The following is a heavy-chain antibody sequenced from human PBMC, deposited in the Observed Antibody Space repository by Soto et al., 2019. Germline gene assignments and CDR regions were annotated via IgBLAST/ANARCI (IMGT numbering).Heavy chain of an antibody. D-gene: IGHD1-1*01. Sequence: QVHLVQSGAEVKKPGASVKVSCKGSGYAFTTYGITWVRQDPGQGLEWMGWISAHNGKTNYAQKLQGRVTVTRDTSTSTAYLAVRSRRSDDTAVYYCARGRYGDYWGQGALVTVSS. CDR1: GYAFTTYG. CDR2: ISAHNGKT. J-gene: IGHJ4*02. V-gene: IGHV1-18*01. CDR3: ARGRYGDY.